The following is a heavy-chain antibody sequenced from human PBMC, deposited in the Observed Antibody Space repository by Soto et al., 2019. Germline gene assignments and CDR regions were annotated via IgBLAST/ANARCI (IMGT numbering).Heavy chain of an antibody. CDR1: GFIFNNYA. D-gene: IGHD5-18*01. Sequence: GGSLRLSCAASGFIFNNYAMTWVRQAPGKGLEWVSTVTASGGGTFYANSVRGRFTISRDNSRNTLHLQMSSLRVEDTALYYCAKALVPALTAKFGYWGQGTLVTVSS. CDR2: VTASGGGT. CDR3: AKALVPALTAKFGY. V-gene: IGHV3-23*01. J-gene: IGHJ4*02.